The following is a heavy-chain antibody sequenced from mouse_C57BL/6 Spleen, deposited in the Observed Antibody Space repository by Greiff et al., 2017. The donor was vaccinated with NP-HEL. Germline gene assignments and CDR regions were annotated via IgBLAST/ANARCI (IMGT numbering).Heavy chain of an antibody. J-gene: IGHJ3*01. D-gene: IGHD1-1*01. CDR2: IDPETGGT. Sequence: VQLQQSGAELVRPGASVTLSCKASGYTFTDYEMHWVKQTPVHGLEWIGAIDPETGGTAYNQTFKGKAILTADKSSSTAYMELRSLTSEDSAVYYCTRNYGSSYGWFAYWGQGTLVTVSA. V-gene: IGHV1-15*01. CDR3: TRNYGSSYGWFAY. CDR1: GYTFTDYE.